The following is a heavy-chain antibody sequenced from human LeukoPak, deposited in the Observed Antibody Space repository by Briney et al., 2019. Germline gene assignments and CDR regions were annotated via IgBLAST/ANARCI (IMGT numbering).Heavy chain of an antibody. CDR3: ARPYSSGWYYFDY. J-gene: IGHJ4*02. CDR2: INPNSGGT. Sequence: ASVKVSCKASGYTFTGYYMHWVRQAPGQGLEWMGWINPNSGGTNYAQKFQGRVTMTRDTSISTTYMELSRLRSDDTAVYYCARPYSSGWYYFDYWGQGTLVTVS. V-gene: IGHV1-2*02. D-gene: IGHD6-19*01. CDR1: GYTFTGYY.